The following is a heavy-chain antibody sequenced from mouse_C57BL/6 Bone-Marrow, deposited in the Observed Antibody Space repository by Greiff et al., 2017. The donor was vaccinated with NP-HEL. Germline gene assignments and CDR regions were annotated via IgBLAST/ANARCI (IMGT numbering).Heavy chain of an antibody. D-gene: IGHD2-3*01. CDR3: ARADGYYWFAY. Sequence: EVKLVESGPGLVKPSQSLSLTCSVTGYSITSGYYWNWIRQFPGNKLEWMGYISYDGSNNYNPSLKNRISITRDTSKNQFFLKLNSVTTEDTATYYCARADGYYWFAYWGQGTLVTVSA. V-gene: IGHV3-6*01. J-gene: IGHJ3*01. CDR1: GYSITSGYY. CDR2: ISYDGSN.